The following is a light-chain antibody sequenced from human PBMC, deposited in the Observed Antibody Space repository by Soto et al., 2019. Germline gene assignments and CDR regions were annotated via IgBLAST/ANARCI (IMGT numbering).Light chain of an antibody. V-gene: IGKV3-20*01. CDR3: QQYGSSPPT. CDR1: QSVSSSY. J-gene: IGKJ1*01. CDR2: GAS. Sequence: EIVLTQSPGTQSLSPGERATLSCGASQSVSSSYLAWYQQKPGQAPRLLIYGASSRATGIPDRFSGSGFGTDFTLTISRLEPEDFAVYYCQQYGSSPPTFGQGTKVDIK.